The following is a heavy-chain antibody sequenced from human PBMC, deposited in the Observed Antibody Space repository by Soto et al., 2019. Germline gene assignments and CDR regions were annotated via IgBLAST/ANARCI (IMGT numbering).Heavy chain of an antibody. V-gene: IGHV1-3*01. CDR2: INAANGDT. CDR1: GYTFTSYG. CDR3: VRRHLSATGTDWFEP. J-gene: IGHJ5*02. Sequence: ASVKVSCKASGYTFTSYGIHWVRQAPGQRLEWMGWINAANGDTRYSPKFQGRVTITRDKSASTAYMELSSPRSEDTAVYYCVRRHLSATGTDWFEPWGQRTLVMVSS. D-gene: IGHD6-13*01.